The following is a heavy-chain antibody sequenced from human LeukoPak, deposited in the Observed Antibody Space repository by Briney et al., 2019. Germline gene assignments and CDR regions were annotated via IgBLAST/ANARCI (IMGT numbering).Heavy chain of an antibody. CDR1: GVTFSSYS. D-gene: IGHD2-15*01. J-gene: IGHJ6*03. Sequence: VGALRVSRAASGVTFSSYSRSAVRQALGEGLGWVSPIIGSGGSTYYADSVKGGFTISRDNSKNPLYLQMNRLRAEDTAVYYCAKRLQYCSGGSCHSVGFGYYYYYYMDVWGKGTPVTVSS. V-gene: IGHV3-23*01. CDR2: IIGSGGST. CDR3: AKRLQYCSGGSCHSVGFGYYYYYYMDV.